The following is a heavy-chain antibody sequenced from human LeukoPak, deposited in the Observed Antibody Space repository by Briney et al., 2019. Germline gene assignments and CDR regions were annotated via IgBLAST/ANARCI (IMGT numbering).Heavy chain of an antibody. CDR3: ARATYYYDSSGYHDAFDI. V-gene: IGHV1-8*02. Sequence: ASVKVSCKASGYTFTSYYMHWVRQATGQGLEWMGWMNPNSGNTGYAQKFQGRVTMTRNTSISTAYMELSSLRSEDTAVYYCARATYYYDSSGYHDAFDIWGQGTMVTVSS. CDR1: GYTFTSYY. D-gene: IGHD3-22*01. CDR2: MNPNSGNT. J-gene: IGHJ3*02.